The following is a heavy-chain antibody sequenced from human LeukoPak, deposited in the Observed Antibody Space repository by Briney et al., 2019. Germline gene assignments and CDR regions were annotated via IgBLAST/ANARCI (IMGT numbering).Heavy chain of an antibody. D-gene: IGHD2-2*01. J-gene: IGHJ4*02. CDR1: GGTFSSYA. CDR2: IIPIFGTA. V-gene: IGHV1-69*13. Sequence: SVKVSCKASGGTFSSYAISWVRQAPGQGLEWMGGIIPIFGTANYAQKFQGRVTITADESTSTAYMELSSLRSEDTAVSYCADTDCSSTSCLDYWGQGTLVNVSS. CDR3: ADTDCSSTSCLDY.